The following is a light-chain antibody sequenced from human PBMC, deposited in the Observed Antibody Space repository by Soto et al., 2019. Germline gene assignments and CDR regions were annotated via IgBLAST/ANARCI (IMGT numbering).Light chain of an antibody. V-gene: IGLV2-14*01. Sequence: QSALTQPASVSGSPGQSITISCTGTSSDVGAYKYVSWYQQHPGKAPKLIIYEVSNRPSGVSNRFSGSKSGNTAPLTISGLQAEDETDYYCNSFTSSSTYVFGTGTKLTVL. CDR1: SSDVGAYKY. CDR3: NSFTSSSTYV. CDR2: EVS. J-gene: IGLJ1*01.